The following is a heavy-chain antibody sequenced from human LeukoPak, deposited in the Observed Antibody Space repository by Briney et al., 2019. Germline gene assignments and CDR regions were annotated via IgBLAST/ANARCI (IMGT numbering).Heavy chain of an antibody. CDR3: ARDPSYGSGSFRWFDP. CDR1: GFTFSIYA. CDR2: TSYDGSNN. Sequence: GRSLRLSCAASGFTFSIYAMHWVRQAPGKGLEWVAVTSYDGSNNYYADSVKGRFTISRDNSKNTLYLQMDSLRAEDTAVYYCARDPSYGSGSFRWFDPWGQGTLVTVSS. D-gene: IGHD3-10*01. J-gene: IGHJ5*02. V-gene: IGHV3-30*04.